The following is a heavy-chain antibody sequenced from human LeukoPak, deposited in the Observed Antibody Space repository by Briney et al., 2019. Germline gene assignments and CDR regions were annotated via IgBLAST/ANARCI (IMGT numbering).Heavy chain of an antibody. J-gene: IGHJ4*02. CDR3: ARAFDHHFDY. Sequence: VGSLRLSCAASGFIVISSYMGWVRQDPAEGLEWVSYIYSDGRTFYADSVKGRFTTSRDSSKNTLYFQMSSLRAEDTAVYYCARAFDHHFDYWGQGTLVTVSS. D-gene: IGHD3-16*01. V-gene: IGHV3-53*01. CDR2: IYSDGRT. CDR1: GFIVISSY.